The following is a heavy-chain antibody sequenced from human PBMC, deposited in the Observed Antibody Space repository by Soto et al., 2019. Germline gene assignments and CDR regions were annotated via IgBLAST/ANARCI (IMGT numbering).Heavy chain of an antibody. J-gene: IGHJ6*02. D-gene: IGHD3-10*01. V-gene: IGHV3-53*01. CDR3: VRPLPSGQTHARDV. Sequence: PGGSLRLSCVASGLPVAGSYMAWVRQAPGKGLEWASVIYNDGTTYYSRSVEGRFTISRDTSKNTLYLQMDRLRDEDTAVYYCVRPLPSGQTHARDVWGQGTTVTVSS. CDR1: GLPVAGSY. CDR2: IYNDGTT.